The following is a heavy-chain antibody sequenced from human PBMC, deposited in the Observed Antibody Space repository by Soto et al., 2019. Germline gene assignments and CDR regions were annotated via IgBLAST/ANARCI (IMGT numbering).Heavy chain of an antibody. Sequence: QVQLVQSGAEVKKPGYSVKVSCKASGGTFSSYRINWVRQAPGQGLEWVGGIVPIYRTADYAQKFQGRVTITADESARTSSMELRSLKSQDTAVYYCVRDSGAKLSSSWGQGTLVTVSS. CDR1: GGTFSSYR. CDR3: VRDSGAKLSSS. J-gene: IGHJ4*02. V-gene: IGHV1-69*01. D-gene: IGHD6-13*01. CDR2: IVPIYRTA.